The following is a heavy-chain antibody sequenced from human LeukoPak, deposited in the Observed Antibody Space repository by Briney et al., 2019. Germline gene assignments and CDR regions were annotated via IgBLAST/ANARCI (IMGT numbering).Heavy chain of an antibody. CDR2: ISSSSSYI. CDR1: GFTFSSYS. Sequence: GGSLRLSCAASGFTFSSYSMTWVRQAPGKGLEWVSSISSSSSYIYYADSVKGRFTISRDNAKNSLYLQMNSLRAEDTAVYYCAREGGTPGYFDYWGQGTLVTVSS. V-gene: IGHV3-21*01. J-gene: IGHJ4*02. D-gene: IGHD1-1*01. CDR3: AREGGTPGYFDY.